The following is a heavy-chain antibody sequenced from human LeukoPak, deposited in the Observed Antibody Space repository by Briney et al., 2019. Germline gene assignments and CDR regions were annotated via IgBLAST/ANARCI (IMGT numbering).Heavy chain of an antibody. V-gene: IGHV3-15*01. Sequence: GGSLRLSCAASGFTFSNGWMSWVRQAPGKGLEWVGHIKSKTNGGTTDYAAPVKGRFSISRDDSRTTVYLQMNSPKTEDTAVYYCTTEGGHLHSNPFDYWGQGTLVTVSS. D-gene: IGHD2-15*01. J-gene: IGHJ4*02. CDR3: TTEGGHLHSNPFDY. CDR2: IKSKTNGGTT. CDR1: GFTFSNGW.